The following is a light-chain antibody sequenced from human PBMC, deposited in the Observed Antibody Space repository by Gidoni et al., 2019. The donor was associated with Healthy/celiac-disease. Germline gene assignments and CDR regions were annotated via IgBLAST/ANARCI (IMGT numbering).Light chain of an antibody. Sequence: EIELTQSPATLSLSPGERATLSCRASQSVSIYLAWYQQKPGQAPRLLIYDASNRATGIPAMFSGSGSGTDFTLTISSLYPEDFAVYYCQQRSNWPQRFTFGQGTRLEIK. CDR3: QQRSNWPQRFT. CDR1: QSVSIY. CDR2: DAS. V-gene: IGKV3-11*01. J-gene: IGKJ5*01.